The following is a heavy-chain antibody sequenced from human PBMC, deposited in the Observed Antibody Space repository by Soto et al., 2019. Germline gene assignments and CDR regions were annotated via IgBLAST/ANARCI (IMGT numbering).Heavy chain of an antibody. CDR2: ISYDGSNK. Sequence: QVQLVESGGGVVQPGRSLRLSCAASGFTFSSYAMHWVRQAPGKGLEWVAVISYDGSNKYYADSVKGRFTISRDDSKNTLYLQMNSLRAEDTAVYYFARDPDYDFWGHFDYWVQGTLVTVSS. V-gene: IGHV3-30-3*01. CDR1: GFTFSSYA. CDR3: ARDPDYDFWGHFDY. D-gene: IGHD3-3*01. J-gene: IGHJ4*02.